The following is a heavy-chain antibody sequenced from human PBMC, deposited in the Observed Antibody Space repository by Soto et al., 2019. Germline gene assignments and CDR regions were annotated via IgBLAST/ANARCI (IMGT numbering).Heavy chain of an antibody. J-gene: IGHJ4*02. CDR1: DDSINSDNSY. Sequence: LQLQASGPGLVKPSETLSLTCSVSDDSINSDNSYWGWIRQPPGKGLEWIGSIYYRGNTYYNPSLQTPVTISLDKSKRLFPLKLNSATAADSAVYFCARLEGMARITYSFAYWGQGTLVSVSS. V-gene: IGHV4-39*01. CDR2: IYYRGNT. D-gene: IGHD2-15*01. CDR3: ARLEGMARITYSFAY.